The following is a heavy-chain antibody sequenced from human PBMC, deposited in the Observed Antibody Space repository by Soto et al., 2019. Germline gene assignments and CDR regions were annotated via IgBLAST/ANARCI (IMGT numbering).Heavy chain of an antibody. J-gene: IGHJ4*02. Sequence: EVQLVESGGGLVQPGGSLRLSCAASGFTFSAYSMNWVRQAPGKGLEWVSYISSGGKTTFYADSVKGRFTISRDNAKTSVYLQMNSLRAEDTAVYYCTSDETDYGDRGDFWGQGTLVTVSS. CDR3: TSDETDYGDRGDF. CDR1: GFTFSAYS. V-gene: IGHV3-48*01. D-gene: IGHD4-17*01. CDR2: ISSGGKTT.